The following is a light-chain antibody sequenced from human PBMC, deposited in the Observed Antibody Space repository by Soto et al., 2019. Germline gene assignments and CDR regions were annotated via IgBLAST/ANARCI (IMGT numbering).Light chain of an antibody. V-gene: IGKV1-33*01. CDR2: DAS. CDR3: QKCDYLPI. J-gene: IGKJ3*01. Sequence: DIQMTQSPSSLSASVGDRVTITCQASHDITSYLNWYQHKPWKAPKLLIYDASILEAGVPSRFSGSGSGTDFTFTISILQHEDVATYYCQKCDYLPIFGPGTTVDFK. CDR1: HDITSY.